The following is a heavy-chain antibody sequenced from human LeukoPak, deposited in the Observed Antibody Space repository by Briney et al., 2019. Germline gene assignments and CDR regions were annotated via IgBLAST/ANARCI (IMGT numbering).Heavy chain of an antibody. D-gene: IGHD3-10*01. J-gene: IGHJ6*03. Sequence: PGGSLRLSCAASGFTFSSYGMHWVRQAPGRGLEWVAFIRYDGTNKYYADSVKGRFTISRDNSKNTVFLQMNSLRAEDTTVFYCARGSYASGSYGRRGWVSYMDVWGKGTTVTISS. CDR3: ARGSYASGSYGRRGWVSYMDV. V-gene: IGHV3-30*02. CDR1: GFTFSSYG. CDR2: IRYDGTNK.